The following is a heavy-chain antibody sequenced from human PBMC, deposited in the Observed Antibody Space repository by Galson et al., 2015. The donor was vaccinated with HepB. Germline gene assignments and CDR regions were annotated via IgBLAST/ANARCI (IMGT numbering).Heavy chain of an antibody. CDR3: ALSPTYGSGNFGWFAP. Sequence: TLSLTCTVSGVSITSGGYHWNWLRQHPGIGLEWLGYRSSTRSNSNPSLRGRLTISLDTAKNQFSLKLSSVTAADTAVYYCALSPTYGSGNFGWFAPWGQGSLVTVSS. CDR2: RSSTRS. V-gene: IGHV4-31*03. J-gene: IGHJ5*02. CDR1: GVSITSGGYH. D-gene: IGHD3-10*01.